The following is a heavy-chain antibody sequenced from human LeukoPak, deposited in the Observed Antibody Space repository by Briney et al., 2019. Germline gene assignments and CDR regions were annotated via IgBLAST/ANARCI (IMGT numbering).Heavy chain of an antibody. CDR1: GGSISSGSYY. V-gene: IGHV4-61*02. D-gene: IGHD2-21*01. CDR2: IYTSGST. Sequence: SETLSLTCTVSGGSISSGSYYWSWIRQPAGKGLEWIGRIYTSGSTNYNPSLKSRVTISVDTSKNQFSLKLSSVTAADTAVYYCARDLYGGEGYYYYYYMDVWGKGTTVTISS. J-gene: IGHJ6*03. CDR3: ARDLYGGEGYYYYYYMDV.